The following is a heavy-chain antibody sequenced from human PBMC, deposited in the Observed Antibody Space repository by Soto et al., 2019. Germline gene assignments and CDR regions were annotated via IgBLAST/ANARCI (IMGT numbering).Heavy chain of an antibody. CDR2: IIPIFGTA. Sequence: QVQLVQSGAEVKKPGSSVKVSCKASGGTFSSYAISWVRQAPGQGLEWMGGIIPIFGTANYAQKFKGRVTITANESTSTAYMELSSLRAEDTAVYYCARDSDIVVVPAAQSTSYGMDVWGQGTTVTVSS. CDR3: ARDSDIVVVPAAQSTSYGMDV. CDR1: GGTFSSYA. J-gene: IGHJ6*02. V-gene: IGHV1-69*01. D-gene: IGHD2-2*01.